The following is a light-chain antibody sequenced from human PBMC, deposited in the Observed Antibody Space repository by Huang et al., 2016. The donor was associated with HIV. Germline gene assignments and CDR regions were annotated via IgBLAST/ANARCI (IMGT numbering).Light chain of an antibody. Sequence: DIQLTQSPSSLSASPGVRVTLTFRASQPIENFLAWYQQKPGGVPKLLIYAASTLQSGVPSRFTGRGSGTDFTLTITSLQPEDAATYYCQKYNTAPRAFGQGTKV. V-gene: IGKV1-27*01. J-gene: IGKJ1*01. CDR1: QPIENF. CDR2: AAS. CDR3: QKYNTAPRA.